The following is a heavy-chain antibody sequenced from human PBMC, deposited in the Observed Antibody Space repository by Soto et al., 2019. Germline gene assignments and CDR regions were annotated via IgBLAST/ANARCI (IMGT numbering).Heavy chain of an antibody. CDR1: GFTFSSYA. D-gene: IGHD7-27*01. V-gene: IGHV3-64D*06. J-gene: IGHJ3*02. CDR3: VKDPAIKLGDAFDI. CDR2: ISSNGGST. Sequence: WGSLRLSCSASGFTFSSYAMHWVRQAPGKGLEYVSAISSNGGSTYYADSVKGRFTISRDNSKNTLYLQMSSLRAEDTAVYYCVKDPAIKLGDAFDIWGQGTMVTVSS.